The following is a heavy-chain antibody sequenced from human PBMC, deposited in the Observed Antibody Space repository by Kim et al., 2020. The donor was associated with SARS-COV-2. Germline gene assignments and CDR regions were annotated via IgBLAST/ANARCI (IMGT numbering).Heavy chain of an antibody. D-gene: IGHD2-2*01. CDR2: EGSST. V-gene: IGHV3-74*01. Sequence: EGSSTISADSGKGLFTSSRDNAKNTVYLQMNSLRAEDTAVYYCAGYQLLSWGQGTLVTVSS. CDR3: AGYQLLS. J-gene: IGHJ5*02.